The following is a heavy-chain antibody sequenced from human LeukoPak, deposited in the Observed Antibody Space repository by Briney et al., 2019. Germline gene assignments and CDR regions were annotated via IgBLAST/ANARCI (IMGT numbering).Heavy chain of an antibody. Sequence: GGSLRLSCAASGFTISGSAMHWVRQASGKGLEWVGRIRSKANSYATAYAASVKGRFTISRDDSKNTAYLQMNSLKTEDTAVYYCTRQSYGIWGYYYYYYMDVWGKGTTVTVSS. D-gene: IGHD3-16*01. CDR1: GFTISGSA. CDR2: IRSKANSYAT. J-gene: IGHJ6*03. V-gene: IGHV3-73*01. CDR3: TRQSYGIWGYYYYYYMDV.